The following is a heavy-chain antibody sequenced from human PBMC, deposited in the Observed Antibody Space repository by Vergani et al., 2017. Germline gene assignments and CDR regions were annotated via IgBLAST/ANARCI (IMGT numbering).Heavy chain of an antibody. D-gene: IGHD6-13*01. CDR3: ARDGDSSSWAFDI. CDR1: GFTFSSYG. J-gene: IGHJ3*02. CDR2: IWYDGSNK. Sequence: VQLVESGGGVVQPGRSLRLSCAASGFTFSSYGMHWVRQAPGKGLEWVAVIWYDGSNKYYADSVKGRFTISRDNSKNTLYLQMNSLRAEDTAVYYCARDGDSSSWAFDIWGQGTMVTVSS. V-gene: IGHV3-33*01.